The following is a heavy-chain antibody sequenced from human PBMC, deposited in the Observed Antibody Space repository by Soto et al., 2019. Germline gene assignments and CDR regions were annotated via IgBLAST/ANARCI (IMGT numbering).Heavy chain of an antibody. D-gene: IGHD1-26*01. CDR3: SRFGAYGSH. CDR2: INGNNGDT. Sequence: QVQLVQSGPELKKPGASVKVSCKASGYTFTSYGISWVRQAPGQGLEWMGRINGNNGDTDYRQKFQGRITMTADASTDTVYMDLRNLTTDDTGVYYCSRFGAYGSHWGQGTQITVSS. V-gene: IGHV1-18*04. J-gene: IGHJ4*02. CDR1: GYTFTSYG.